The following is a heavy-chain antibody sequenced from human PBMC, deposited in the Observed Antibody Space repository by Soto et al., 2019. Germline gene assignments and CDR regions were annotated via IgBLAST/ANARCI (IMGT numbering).Heavy chain of an antibody. CDR3: AKDLEQLALDY. J-gene: IGHJ4*02. CDR2: ISYDGSNK. CDR1: GFTFSSYG. V-gene: IGHV3-30*18. Sequence: QVQLVESGGGVVQPGRSLRLSCAASGFTFSSYGMHWVRQAPGKGLEWVAVISYDGSNKYYADSVKGRFTISRDNSKNTLYLQMNSPRAEDTAVYYCAKDLEQLALDYWGQGTLVTVSS. D-gene: IGHD6-6*01.